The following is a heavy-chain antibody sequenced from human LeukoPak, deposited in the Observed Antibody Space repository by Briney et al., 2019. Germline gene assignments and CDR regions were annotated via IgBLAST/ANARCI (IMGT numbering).Heavy chain of an antibody. CDR3: ARGESGVAFYYYHYYMDV. Sequence: PSETLSLTCAVYGGSFSGYYWSWIRQPPGKGLEWIGEINHSGSTNYNPSLKSRVTISVDTSKNQFSLKLSSVTAADTAVYYCARGESGVAFYYYHYYMDVWGKGTTVTVSS. V-gene: IGHV4-34*01. CDR2: INHSGST. CDR1: GGSFSGYY. J-gene: IGHJ6*03. D-gene: IGHD1-26*01.